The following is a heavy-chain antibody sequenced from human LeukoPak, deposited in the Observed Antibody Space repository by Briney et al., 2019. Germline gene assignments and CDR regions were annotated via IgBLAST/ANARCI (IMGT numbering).Heavy chain of an antibody. CDR1: GGTFSSYT. Sequence: SVKVSCKASGGTFSSYTISWVRQAPGQGLEWMGRIIPILGIANYAQKFRGRVTITADKSTSTAYMELSSLRSEDTAVYYCARGDYYDSSGNDAFDIWGQGTMVTVSS. V-gene: IGHV1-69*02. CDR2: IIPILGIA. J-gene: IGHJ3*02. CDR3: ARGDYYDSSGNDAFDI. D-gene: IGHD3-22*01.